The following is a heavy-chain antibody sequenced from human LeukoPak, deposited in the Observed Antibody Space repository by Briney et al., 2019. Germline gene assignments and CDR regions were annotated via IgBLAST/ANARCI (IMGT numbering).Heavy chain of an antibody. CDR3: ARSVGCSGGSCYDYFDY. Sequence: AGSLSLSCAASGFTFSSYSMNWVRQAPGKGLEWVSSISSSSSYIYYADAVKGRFTISRDNAKSSLYLQMNSLRAEDTAVYYCARSVGCSGGSCYDYFDYWGQGTLVTVSS. CDR2: ISSSSSYI. V-gene: IGHV3-21*01. J-gene: IGHJ4*02. CDR1: GFTFSSYS. D-gene: IGHD2-15*01.